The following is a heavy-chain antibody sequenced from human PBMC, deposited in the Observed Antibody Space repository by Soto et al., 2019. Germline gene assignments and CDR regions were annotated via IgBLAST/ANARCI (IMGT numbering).Heavy chain of an antibody. J-gene: IGHJ6*02. CDR1: GGSVSSGSYY. V-gene: IGHV4-61*01. CDR2: IYYTGST. D-gene: IGHD2-15*01. CDR3: ARSRGYCSGGGCQSNSYYYAMDV. Sequence: QVQLQESGPGLVKPSETLSLTCTVSGGSVSSGSYYWSWIRQAPGKGLEWMGTIYYTGSTNYNPSLKRRITILEHASQNQFSLNLRAVTAADTAVYYCARSRGYCSGGGCQSNSYYYAMDVWGLGTTLNVPS.